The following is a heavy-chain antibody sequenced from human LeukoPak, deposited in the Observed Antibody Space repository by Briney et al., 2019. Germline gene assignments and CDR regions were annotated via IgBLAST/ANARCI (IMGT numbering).Heavy chain of an antibody. Sequence: PGGSLRLSCTASGFTFSSNAMNWVRQAPGKGLEWASGISGGGTTTNYADSVKGRATISRDNSKNTLHLQMNSLRAEDTAVYYCARDLGLGGYDSPGSWGQGTLVTVSS. D-gene: IGHD5-12*01. V-gene: IGHV3-23*01. CDR3: ARDLGLGGYDSPGS. CDR1: GFTFSSNA. J-gene: IGHJ5*02. CDR2: ISGGGTTT.